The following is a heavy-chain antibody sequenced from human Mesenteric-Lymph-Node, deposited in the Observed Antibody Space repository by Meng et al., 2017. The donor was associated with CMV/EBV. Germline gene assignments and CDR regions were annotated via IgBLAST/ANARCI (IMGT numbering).Heavy chain of an antibody. V-gene: IGHV4-59*01. Sequence: GTLRLSCTVSGGSISSYYWSWVRQPPGKGLEWIGYIYSRGSTKYNPSLKARVTISVDTSKNQFSLKLRSVTAADTAVDYCARDLVRDYYYGVDVWGQGTTVTVSS. CDR2: IYSRGST. CDR3: ARDLVRDYYYGVDV. CDR1: GGSISSYY. D-gene: IGHD6-13*01. J-gene: IGHJ6*02.